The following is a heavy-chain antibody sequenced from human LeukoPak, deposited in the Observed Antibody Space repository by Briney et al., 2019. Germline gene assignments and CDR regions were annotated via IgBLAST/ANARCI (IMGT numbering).Heavy chain of an antibody. V-gene: IGHV1-18*01. CDR2: ISAYNGNT. D-gene: IGHD2-2*01. Sequence: GASVKVSCKSSGYTFTSYGISWVRQAPGQGLEWMGWISAYNGNTNYAQKLQGRVTMTTDTSTSTAYMELRSLRSDDTAVYYCARDAIVVVPAAIPLFDYWGQGTLVTVSS. CDR1: GYTFTSYG. J-gene: IGHJ4*02. CDR3: ARDAIVVVPAAIPLFDY.